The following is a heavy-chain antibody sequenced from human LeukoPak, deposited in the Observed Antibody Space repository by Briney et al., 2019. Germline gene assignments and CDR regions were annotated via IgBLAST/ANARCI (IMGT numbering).Heavy chain of an antibody. D-gene: IGHD6-19*01. V-gene: IGHV4-59*12. Sequence: MPSETLSLTCTVSGGSISSYYWSWIRQPPGKGLEWIGYMYYSGSTKYNPSLKSRVTISVDTSKNQLSLKLSSVTAADTAVYYCARDFGFGSAWGQGALVTVSS. CDR1: GGSISSYY. CDR2: MYYSGST. CDR3: ARDFGFGSA. J-gene: IGHJ5*02.